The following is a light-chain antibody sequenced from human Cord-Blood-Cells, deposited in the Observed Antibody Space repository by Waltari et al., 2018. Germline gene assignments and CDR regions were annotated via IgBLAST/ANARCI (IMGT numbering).Light chain of an antibody. CDR3: QQSYSTPHT. J-gene: IGKJ2*01. CDR1: QSISSY. CDR2: AAS. V-gene: IGKV1-39*01. Sequence: DIQMTQSPSSLSASVGDRVTITCRASQSISSYLNWYQQKPGKAPKLLIYAASSLQSGGPSRFSGSGSGTDFTLTISSLQPEDFATYYGQQSYSTPHTFGQGTKLEIK.